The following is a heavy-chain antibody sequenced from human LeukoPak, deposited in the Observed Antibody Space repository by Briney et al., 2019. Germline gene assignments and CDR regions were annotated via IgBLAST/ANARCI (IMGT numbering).Heavy chain of an antibody. CDR3: ARDQGEFGEPISGFDY. CDR1: GFTVSSNY. V-gene: IGHV3-53*01. Sequence: GGSLRLSCAASGFTVSSNYMTWVRQAPGKGLEWVSVIYSGGSTYYADSVKGRFTISRDNSKNTLYLQMNSLRAEDTAVYYCARDQGEFGEPISGFDYWGQGTLVTVSS. J-gene: IGHJ4*02. CDR2: IYSGGST. D-gene: IGHD3-10*01.